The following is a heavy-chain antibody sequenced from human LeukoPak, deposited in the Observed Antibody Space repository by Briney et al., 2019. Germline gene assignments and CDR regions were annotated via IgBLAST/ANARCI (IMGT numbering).Heavy chain of an antibody. J-gene: IGHJ4*02. D-gene: IGHD6-6*01. Sequence: GESLKISCKGSGYSFTSYWIGWVRQIPGKGLECVGIIYPGDSDTRYSTSFQGQVTISADKSISTAYLQWSSLKASDTAMYYCARQANSSSSIGYWGQGTLVTVSS. CDR1: GYSFTSYW. CDR3: ARQANSSSSIGY. V-gene: IGHV5-51*01. CDR2: IYPGDSDT.